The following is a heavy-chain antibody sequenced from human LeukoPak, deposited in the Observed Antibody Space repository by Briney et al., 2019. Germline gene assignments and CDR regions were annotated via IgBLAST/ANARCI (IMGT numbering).Heavy chain of an antibody. CDR2: RSYDGSNK. CDR3: AKGMAPYGSGSLFDY. J-gene: IGHJ4*02. CDR1: GFTFSSYG. Sequence: GGSLRLSCAASGFTFSSYGMHWVRQAPGKGLEWVAVRSYDGSNKYYADSVKGRFTISRDNSKNTLYLQMNSLRAEDTAVYYCAKGMAPYGSGSLFDYWGQGTLVTVSS. V-gene: IGHV3-30*18. D-gene: IGHD3-10*01.